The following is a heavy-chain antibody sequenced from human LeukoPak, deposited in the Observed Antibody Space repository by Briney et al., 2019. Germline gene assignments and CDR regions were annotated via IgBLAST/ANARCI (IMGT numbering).Heavy chain of an antibody. J-gene: IGHJ5*02. D-gene: IGHD2-2*01. Sequence: SETLSLTCTVSGGSISSYYWSWIRQPAGKGLEWIGRIYTSGSTNYNPSLKSRVTMSVDTSKNQFSLKLSSVTAADTAVYYCAREIVVVPAAKGGLNWFDPWGQGTLVTVSS. CDR2: IYTSGST. CDR3: AREIVVVPAAKGGLNWFDP. CDR1: GGSISSYY. V-gene: IGHV4-4*07.